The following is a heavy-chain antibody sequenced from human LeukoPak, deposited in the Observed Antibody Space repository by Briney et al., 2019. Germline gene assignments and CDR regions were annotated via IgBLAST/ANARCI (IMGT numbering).Heavy chain of an antibody. D-gene: IGHD3-10*01. CDR1: GFTVSSNY. CDR3: ASGSGSYRTPYYYMDV. Sequence: GGPLRLSCVASGFTVSSNYMSWVRQAPGKGLEWVSVIYSGGSTYYADSVKGRFTISRDNSKNTLYLQMNSPRAEDTAVYYCASGSGSYRTPYYYMDVWGTGTTVTVS. J-gene: IGHJ6*03. V-gene: IGHV3-53*01. CDR2: IYSGGST.